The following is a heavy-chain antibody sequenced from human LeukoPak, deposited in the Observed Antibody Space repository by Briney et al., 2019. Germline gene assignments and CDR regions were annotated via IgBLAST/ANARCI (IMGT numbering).Heavy chain of an antibody. CDR1: GGSISSNNW. CDR3: ARYKNYIVNFDY. V-gene: IGHV4-4*02. CDR2: IYHSGTA. J-gene: IGHJ4*02. Sequence: PSGTLSLTCAVSGGSISSNNWWSWVRQPPGKGLEWIGEIYHSGTANYNPSLKSRVTMSVDKSKNQFSLKVNSVTAADTAVYYCARYKNYIVNFDYWGQGTLVTVSS. D-gene: IGHD2/OR15-2a*01.